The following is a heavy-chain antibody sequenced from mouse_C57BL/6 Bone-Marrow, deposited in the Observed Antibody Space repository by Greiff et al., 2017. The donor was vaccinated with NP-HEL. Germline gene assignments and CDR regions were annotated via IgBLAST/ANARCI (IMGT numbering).Heavy chain of an antibody. CDR3: ARERIYYYGSKSYYYAMDY. V-gene: IGHV5-4*01. D-gene: IGHD1-1*01. CDR2: ISDGGSYP. Sequence: EVQRVESGGGLVKPGGSLKLSCAASGFTFSSYAMSWVRQTPEKRLEWVATISDGGSYPSYPDNAKGRFTISRDNAKNNLYLQMSHLKSEDTAMYYCARERIYYYGSKSYYYAMDYWGQGTSVTVSS. CDR1: GFTFSSYA. J-gene: IGHJ4*01.